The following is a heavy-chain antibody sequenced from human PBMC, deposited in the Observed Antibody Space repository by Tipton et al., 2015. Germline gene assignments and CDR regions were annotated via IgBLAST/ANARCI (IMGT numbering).Heavy chain of an antibody. Sequence: LSLTCTVSGGSIDSYYWSWIRQPPGKRLEWIGYIEFRGSTEYNPSVKSRVSLSVDTSKTQFSLKMSSVTASATAVYYCARARGRHGGLFDSWGPGILVTVSS. CDR2: IEFRGST. CDR3: ARARGRHGGLFDS. J-gene: IGHJ4*02. D-gene: IGHD4-23*01. V-gene: IGHV4-4*09. CDR1: GGSIDSYY.